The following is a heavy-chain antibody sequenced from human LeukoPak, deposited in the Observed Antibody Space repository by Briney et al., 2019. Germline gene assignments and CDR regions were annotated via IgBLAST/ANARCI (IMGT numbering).Heavy chain of an antibody. V-gene: IGHV4-30-2*01. J-gene: IGHJ6*04. CDR3: ARGYYYGSLSGMDV. D-gene: IGHD3-10*01. Sequence: SGTLSLTCAVSGGSISSGGYSGSWIRQPPGNGLEWMGYIYQGGSTYYNPSLKSRVTISVDRSKNQFSLKLSSVTAADTAVYYCARGYYYGSLSGMDVWGKGTTVTVSS. CDR2: IYQGGST. CDR1: GGSISSGGYS.